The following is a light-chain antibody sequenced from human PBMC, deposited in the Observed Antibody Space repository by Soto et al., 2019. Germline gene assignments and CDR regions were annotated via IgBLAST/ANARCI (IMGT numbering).Light chain of an antibody. CDR1: SSDVGGYNY. J-gene: IGLJ2*01. V-gene: IGLV2-14*03. Sequence: QSVLTQPASVSGSPGQSITISCTGTSSDVGGYNYVSWYQHHPGKAPKLMIYDVSNRPSGLSYRFSGSKSGNTASLTISGLQAEDEADYYCSSYTSSSTVVFGGGTKLTVL. CDR3: SSYTSSSTVV. CDR2: DVS.